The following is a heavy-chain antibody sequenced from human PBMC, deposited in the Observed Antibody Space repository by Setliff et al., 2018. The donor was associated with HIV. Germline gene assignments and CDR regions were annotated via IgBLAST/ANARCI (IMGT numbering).Heavy chain of an antibody. CDR2: IYYSGST. Sequence: SETLSLTCTVSRDSIRNGAYYWGWIRQPPGKGLEWIGYIYYSGSTYYNPSLKSRVTISVDTSKNQFSLKLRSVTAADTAVYYCARDPPGYGDSNDYWGQGTLVTVSS. V-gene: IGHV4-30-4*02. D-gene: IGHD4-17*01. CDR1: RDSIRNGAYY. CDR3: ARDPPGYGDSNDY. J-gene: IGHJ4*02.